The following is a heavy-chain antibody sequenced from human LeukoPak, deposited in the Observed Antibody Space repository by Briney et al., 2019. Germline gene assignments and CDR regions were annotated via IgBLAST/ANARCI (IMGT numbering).Heavy chain of an antibody. Sequence: GGSLRLSCAASGFTFSDYYMGWIRQAPGKGLEWVSYISSSGSTIYYADSVKGRFTISRDNAKNSLYLQMNSLRAEDTAVYYCAKDIVAAGLFFDYWGQGTLVTVS. D-gene: IGHD6-13*01. CDR2: ISSSGSTI. CDR1: GFTFSDYY. V-gene: IGHV3-11*01. CDR3: AKDIVAAGLFFDY. J-gene: IGHJ4*02.